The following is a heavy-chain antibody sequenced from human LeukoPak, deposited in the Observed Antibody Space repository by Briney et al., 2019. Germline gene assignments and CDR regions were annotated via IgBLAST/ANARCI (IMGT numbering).Heavy chain of an antibody. J-gene: IGHJ3*02. Sequence: PSETLSLTCAVYGGSFSGYYWSWIRQPPGKGLEWIGEINHSGSTNYNPFLKSRVTISVDTSKNQFSLKLSSVTAADTAVFYCARHGLIAARHAFDIWGQGTMVTVSS. CDR1: GGSFSGYY. V-gene: IGHV4-34*01. D-gene: IGHD6-13*01. CDR2: INHSGST. CDR3: ARHGLIAARHAFDI.